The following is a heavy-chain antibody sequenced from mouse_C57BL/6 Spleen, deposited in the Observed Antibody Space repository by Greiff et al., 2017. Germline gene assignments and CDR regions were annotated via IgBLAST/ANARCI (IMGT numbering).Heavy chain of an antibody. CDR3: ARGDTSEEFAY. CDR2: IDPNSGGT. V-gene: IGHV1-72*01. J-gene: IGHJ3*01. Sequence: QVQLQQPGAELVKPGASVKLSCKASGYTFTSSWMHWVKQRPGRGLEWIGRIDPNSGGTKYNEKFKSKATLTVDKPSSTAYMQLSSLTSEDSAVEYCARGDTSEEFAYWGQGTLVTVSA. CDR1: GYTFTSSW. D-gene: IGHD5-1-1*01.